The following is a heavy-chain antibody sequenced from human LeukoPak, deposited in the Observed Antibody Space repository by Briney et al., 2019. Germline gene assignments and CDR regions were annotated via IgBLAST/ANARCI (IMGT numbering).Heavy chain of an antibody. Sequence: LPGGSLRLSCAASGFTFDDYAMHWVRQAPGKGLEWVSGISWNSGSIGYADSVKGRFTISRDNAKNSLYLQMNSLRAEDTALYYCAKATGSGWAYYGMDVWGQGTTVTVSS. D-gene: IGHD6-19*01. CDR1: GFTFDDYA. CDR3: AKATGSGWAYYGMDV. CDR2: ISWNSGSI. V-gene: IGHV3-9*01. J-gene: IGHJ6*02.